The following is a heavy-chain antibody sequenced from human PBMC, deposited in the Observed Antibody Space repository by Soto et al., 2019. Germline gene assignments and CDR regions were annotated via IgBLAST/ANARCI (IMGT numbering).Heavy chain of an antibody. CDR3: SRSLNS. V-gene: IGHV3-7*01. Sequence: GGSLRLSCAASGFTFSTYWMDWVRQTPGKGLEWVANINQDGSAKNYVDSVKGRFTISRDNAKNSLYSQMGSLTAEDSALYYCSRSLNSWGQGTLVTVSS. CDR2: INQDGSAK. J-gene: IGHJ4*02. CDR1: GFTFSTYW.